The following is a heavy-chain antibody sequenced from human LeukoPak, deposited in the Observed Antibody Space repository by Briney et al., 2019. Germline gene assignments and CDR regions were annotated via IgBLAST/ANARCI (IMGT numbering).Heavy chain of an antibody. CDR3: AKDYYDSSGYYGDYFQH. V-gene: IGHV3-23*01. J-gene: IGHJ1*01. CDR1: GFTFSSYA. D-gene: IGHD3-22*01. Sequence: TGGSLRLSCAASGFTFSSYAMSWVRQAPGEGMEWVSAISGSGGSTYYADSVKGRFTISRDNSKNTLYLQMNSLRAEDTAVYYCAKDYYDSSGYYGDYFQHWGQGTLVTVSS. CDR2: ISGSGGST.